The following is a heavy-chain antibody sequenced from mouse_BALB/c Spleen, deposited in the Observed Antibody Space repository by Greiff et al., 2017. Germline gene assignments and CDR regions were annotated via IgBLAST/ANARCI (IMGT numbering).Heavy chain of an antibody. CDR2: IDPANGNT. J-gene: IGHJ4*01. V-gene: IGHV14-3*02. CDR3: ALSWDGDAMDY. Sequence: VQLQQSGAELVKPGASVKLSCTASGFNIKDTYMHWVKQRPEQGLEWIGRIDPANGNTKYDPKFQGKATITADTSSNTAYLQLSSLTSEDTAVYYCALSWDGDAMDYWGQGTSVTVSS. CDR1: GFNIKDTY. D-gene: IGHD4-1*01.